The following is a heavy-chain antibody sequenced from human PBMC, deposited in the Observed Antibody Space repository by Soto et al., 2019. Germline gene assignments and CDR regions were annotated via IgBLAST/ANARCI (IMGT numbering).Heavy chain of an antibody. CDR2: IYYSGST. V-gene: IGHV4-31*03. D-gene: IGHD6-13*01. J-gene: IGHJ5*02. CDR3: ARDRGSSSWHNWFDP. CDR1: GGSISSGGYY. Sequence: QVQLQETGPGLVKPSQTLSLTCTVSGGSISSGGYYWSWIRQHPGKGLEWIGYIYYSGSTFYNPFLKSRVTISVDTSKNRFSLELSSVTAADTAVYYCARDRGSSSWHNWFDPWGQGTLVTVSS.